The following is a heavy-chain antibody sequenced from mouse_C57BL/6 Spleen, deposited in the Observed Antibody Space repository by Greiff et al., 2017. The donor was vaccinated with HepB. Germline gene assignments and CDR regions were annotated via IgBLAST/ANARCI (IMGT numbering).Heavy chain of an antibody. CDR3: ARVTMGGLLDMYYAMYY. D-gene: IGHD1-1*02. CDR2: IYPGDGDT. J-gene: IGHJ4*01. V-gene: IGHV1-82*01. Sequence: VQLQQSGPELVKPGASVKVSCKASGYAFSSSWMNWVKQRPGKGLEWIGRIYPGDGDTNYNGKFKGKATLTADKSSSTAYMQLSSLTSEDSAVYFCARVTMGGLLDMYYAMYYWGQGTSVTVSS. CDR1: GYAFSSSW.